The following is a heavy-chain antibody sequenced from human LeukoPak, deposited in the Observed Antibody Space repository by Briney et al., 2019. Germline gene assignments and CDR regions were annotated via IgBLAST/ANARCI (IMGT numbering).Heavy chain of an antibody. J-gene: IGHJ4*02. CDR1: GYTFTGYY. CDR2: INPNSGGT. CDR3: ARGRPTVTSSLDY. V-gene: IGHV1-2*06. D-gene: IGHD4-17*01. Sequence: ASVKVSCKASGYTFTGYYMHWVRQAPGQGLEWMGRINPNSGGTNYAQKFQGRVTMTRDTSISTAYMELSRLRSDDTAVYYCARGRPTVTSSLDYWGQGTLVTVSS.